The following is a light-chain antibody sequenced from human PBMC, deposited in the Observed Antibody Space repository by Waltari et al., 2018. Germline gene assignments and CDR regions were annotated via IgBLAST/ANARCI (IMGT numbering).Light chain of an antibody. CDR2: DVS. V-gene: IGLV2-14*03. J-gene: IGLJ2*01. CDR3: NSYTSSSTLVV. CDR1: RSAVSGSTY. Sequence: SAWTQPVSGSGTSGQSITSSCPGTRSAVSGSTYGSGYQQTPCKAPKLMIYDVSNRPSGVSNRFSGSNSGNTASLAISGLQAEDEADYYCNSYTSSSTLVVFGGGTKLTVL.